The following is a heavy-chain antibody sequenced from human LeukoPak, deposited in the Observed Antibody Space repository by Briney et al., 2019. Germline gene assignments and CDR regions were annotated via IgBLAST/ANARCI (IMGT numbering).Heavy chain of an antibody. CDR1: GASITSYY. J-gene: IGHJ4*02. Sequence: PSETLSLTCTVSGASITSYYWNWIRQPPGKGLEWIGYFYYSGSDNYNPSLKSRITISVDTSKNQFCLKLSSVTAADTAVYYCVRGYCSGATCYHFDYWGQGTLVTVSS. D-gene: IGHD2-15*01. V-gene: IGHV4-59*01. CDR2: FYYSGSD. CDR3: VRGYCSGATCYHFDY.